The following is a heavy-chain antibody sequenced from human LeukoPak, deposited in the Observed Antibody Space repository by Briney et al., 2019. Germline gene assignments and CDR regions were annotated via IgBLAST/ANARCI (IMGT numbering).Heavy chain of an antibody. V-gene: IGHV1-18*01. D-gene: IGHD6-19*01. CDR3: AREGVAVAGTGNVAYYYHGMDV. Sequence: ASVKVSCKASGYTFTSYGISWVRQAPGQGLEWMGWISAYNGNTNYAQKLQGRVTMTTDTSTSTAYMELRSLRSDDTAVYYCAREGVAVAGTGNVAYYYHGMDVWGQGTTVTVSS. CDR1: GYTFTSYG. J-gene: IGHJ6*02. CDR2: ISAYNGNT.